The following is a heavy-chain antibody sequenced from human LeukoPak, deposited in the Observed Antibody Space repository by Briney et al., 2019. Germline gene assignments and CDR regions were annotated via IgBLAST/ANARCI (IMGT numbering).Heavy chain of an antibody. Sequence: GGSLRLSCAASGFTFSSYGMHWARQAPGKGLEWVAVISYDGSNKYYADSVKGRFTISRDNSKNTLYLQMNSLRVEDTAVYYCAKESRGYSGYEFDYWGQGTLVTVSS. CDR3: AKESRGYSGYEFDY. V-gene: IGHV3-30*18. CDR1: GFTFSSYG. D-gene: IGHD5-12*01. CDR2: ISYDGSNK. J-gene: IGHJ4*02.